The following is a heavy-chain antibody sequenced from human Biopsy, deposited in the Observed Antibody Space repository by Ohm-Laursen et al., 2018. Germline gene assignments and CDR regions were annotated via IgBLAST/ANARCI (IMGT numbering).Heavy chain of an antibody. V-gene: IGHV4-59*08. CDR2: IYYTGST. CDR1: GCSISSYY. D-gene: IGHD1-26*01. J-gene: IGHJ2*01. Sequence: SDTLSLTWTVSGCSISSYYWSWIRQPPGKGLEWIGYIYYTGSTNNNPSLKSRVTISVDTSMNHLSLRLTSVTAADTAVYYCARHAPSYSGSYWRYFDLWGRGTLVTVSS. CDR3: ARHAPSYSGSYWRYFDL.